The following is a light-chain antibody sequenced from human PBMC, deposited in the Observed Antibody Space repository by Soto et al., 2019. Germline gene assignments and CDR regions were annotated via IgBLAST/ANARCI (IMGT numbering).Light chain of an antibody. CDR3: QQYGSSPTWT. CDR1: QSVSSNY. Sequence: IVLTQSTATLSVSPGERATLSCRAIQSVSSNYLAWYQQKPGQAPRLLIYGASTRATGIPDRFSGSGSGTDFTLTISRLEPEDSAVYYCQQYGSSPTWTFGQGTKVDIK. J-gene: IGKJ1*01. CDR2: GAS. V-gene: IGKV3-20*01.